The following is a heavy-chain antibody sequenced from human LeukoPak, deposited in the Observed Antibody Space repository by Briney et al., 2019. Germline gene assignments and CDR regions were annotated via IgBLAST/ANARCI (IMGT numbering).Heavy chain of an antibody. D-gene: IGHD6-13*01. Sequence: GGSLRLSCAASGFNVSSNYMKWIRQAPGKGLEWVSLIYGGDSAYYAESVRGRFMISRDNLKNTLFLQMNSLRAEDTAVYYCVTSTGQQFIPYDYWGQGTHVTVSS. V-gene: IGHV3-66*02. CDR2: IYGGDSA. CDR3: VTSTGQQFIPYDY. J-gene: IGHJ4*02. CDR1: GFNVSSNY.